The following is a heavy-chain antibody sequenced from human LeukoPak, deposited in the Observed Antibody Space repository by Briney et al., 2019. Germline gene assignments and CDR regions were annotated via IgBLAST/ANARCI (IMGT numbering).Heavy chain of an antibody. J-gene: IGHJ4*02. Sequence: GASVKVSCKASGYTFTGYYMHWVRQAPGQGLEWMGRINPNSGGTNYAQKVQGRVTMTRDTSISTAYMELSRLRSDDTAVYYCATVRYNWNDVYWGQGTLVTVSS. V-gene: IGHV1-2*06. CDR3: ATVRYNWNDVY. D-gene: IGHD1-1*01. CDR1: GYTFTGYY. CDR2: INPNSGGT.